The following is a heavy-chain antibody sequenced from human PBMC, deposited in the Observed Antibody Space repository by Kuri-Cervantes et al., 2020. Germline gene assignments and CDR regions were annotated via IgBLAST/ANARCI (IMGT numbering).Heavy chain of an antibody. CDR3: AKDPQNYFDSTSYFYY. Sequence: GESLKISCAASGFTFSNAWMSWVRQAPGKGLEWVSAISGSGDITYYADSVKGRFTISRDNSKNTLYLQMNSLRAEDTAVYYCAKDPQNYFDSTSYFYYWGQGTLVTVSS. V-gene: IGHV3-23*01. J-gene: IGHJ4*02. CDR2: ISGSGDIT. CDR1: GFTFSNAW. D-gene: IGHD3-22*01.